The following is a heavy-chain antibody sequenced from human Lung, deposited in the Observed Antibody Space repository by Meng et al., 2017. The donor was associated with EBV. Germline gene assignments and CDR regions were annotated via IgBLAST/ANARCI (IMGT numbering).Heavy chain of an antibody. CDR2: MDYRGST. Sequence: VHLQDADTVLVKPSHTLALTCTVSGDSISSGEYFWSWVRQPPGKGLEWIGYMDYRGSTFYHPSLKSRVTISVDTSKNQSTPKLSSVTAADTAVYFCARGELLWDYWGQGTLVTVSS. CDR1: GDSISSGEYF. V-gene: IGHV4-30-4*01. J-gene: IGHJ4*02. CDR3: ARGELLWDY. D-gene: IGHD2-2*01.